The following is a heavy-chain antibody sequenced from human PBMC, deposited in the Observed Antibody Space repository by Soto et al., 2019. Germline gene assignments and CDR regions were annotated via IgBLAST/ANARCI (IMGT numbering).Heavy chain of an antibody. CDR2: IATSTSGI. CDR1: GFTFSDYS. J-gene: IGHJ6*02. D-gene: IGHD5-18*01. CDR3: ARALVDTPMGPRYGLDV. Sequence: PGGSLRLSCAASGFTFSDYSMNWVRQAPGAGLEWVSRIATSTSGIYYADSVKGRFTISRDNAKNSLYLQVNSLRDEDTAVYYCARALVDTPMGPRYGLDVWGQGTTVTVSS. V-gene: IGHV3-48*02.